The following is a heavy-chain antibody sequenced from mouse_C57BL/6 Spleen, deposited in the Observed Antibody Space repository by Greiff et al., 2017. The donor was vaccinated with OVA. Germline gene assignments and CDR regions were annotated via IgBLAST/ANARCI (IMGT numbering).Heavy chain of an antibody. CDR2: IDPSDSYT. Sequence: QVQLKQSGAELVKPGASVKLSCKASGYTFTSYWMQWVKQRPGQGLEWIGEIDPSDSYTNYNQKFKGKATLTVDTSSSTAYMQLSSLTSEDSAVYYCARAPSSGYRAWFAYWGQGTLVTVSA. CDR3: ARAPSSGYRAWFAY. CDR1: GYTFTSYW. V-gene: IGHV1-50*01. J-gene: IGHJ3*01. D-gene: IGHD3-2*02.